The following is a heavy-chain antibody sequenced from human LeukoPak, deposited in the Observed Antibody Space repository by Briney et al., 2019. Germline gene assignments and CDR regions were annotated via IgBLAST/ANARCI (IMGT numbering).Heavy chain of an antibody. CDR2: ISAYYGNT. J-gene: IGHJ6*03. D-gene: IGHD6-13*01. CDR1: GYTFTSYG. Sequence: ASVKVSCKASGYTFTSYGISWVRQAPGQGLEWMGWISAYYGNTNYAQKLQGRVTMTTDTSTSTAYMELRSLRSDDTAVYYCARGPYSSSWDGYYYYYMDVWGKGTTVTVSS. V-gene: IGHV1-18*01. CDR3: ARGPYSSSWDGYYYYYMDV.